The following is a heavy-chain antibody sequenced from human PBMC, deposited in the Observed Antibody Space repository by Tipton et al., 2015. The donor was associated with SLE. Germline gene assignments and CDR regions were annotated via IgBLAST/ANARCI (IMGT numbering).Heavy chain of an antibody. J-gene: IGHJ4*02. CDR3: ARGRTSLL. D-gene: IGHD1-26*01. V-gene: IGHV4-4*07. CDR2: INSSGST. Sequence: TLSLTCTVSGGSISSYDWSWIRQPAGKGMEWIGRINSSGSTNYNSSLKSRVTMSVDTSKRQFSLNLSSVTAADTAVYYCARGRTSLLWGQGTLVTVSS. CDR1: GGSISSYD.